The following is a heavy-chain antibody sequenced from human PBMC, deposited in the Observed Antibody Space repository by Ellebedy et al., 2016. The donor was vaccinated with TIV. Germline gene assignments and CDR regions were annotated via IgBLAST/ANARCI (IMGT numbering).Heavy chain of an antibody. CDR1: RYTFTSYY. CDR2: INPSGGST. Sequence: ASVKVSXKASRYTFTSYYMHWVRQAPGQGLEWMGIINPSGGSTSYAQKFQGRVTMTRDTSTSTVYMELSSLRSEDTAVYYCARDDSSGYDTLGYWGQGTLVTVSS. V-gene: IGHV1-46*01. J-gene: IGHJ4*02. D-gene: IGHD3-22*01. CDR3: ARDDSSGYDTLGY.